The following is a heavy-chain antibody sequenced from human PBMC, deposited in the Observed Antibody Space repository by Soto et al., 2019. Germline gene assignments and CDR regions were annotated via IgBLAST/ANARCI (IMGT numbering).Heavy chain of an antibody. J-gene: IGHJ6*02. D-gene: IGHD3-22*01. CDR3: AKDLYDSSGYYYLYYYYGMDV. CDR2: ISGSGGST. CDR1: GFTFSSYA. V-gene: IGHV3-23*01. Sequence: SGGSLRLSCAASGFTFSSYAMSWVRQAPGKGLEWVSAISGSGGSTYYADSVKGRFTISRDNSKNTLYLQMNSLRAEDTAVYYCAKDLYDSSGYYYLYYYYGMDVWGQGTTVTAP.